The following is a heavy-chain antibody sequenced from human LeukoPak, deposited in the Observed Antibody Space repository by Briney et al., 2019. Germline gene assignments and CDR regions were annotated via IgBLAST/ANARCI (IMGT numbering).Heavy chain of an antibody. J-gene: IGHJ4*02. CDR1: GFTFSSYG. CDR3: ARGPPYYYDRSGYYSDY. CDR2: ISSSSSSI. V-gene: IGHV3-48*04. Sequence: GGSLRLSCAASGFTFSSYGMHWVRQAPGKGLEWVSYISSSSSSIYYADSVKGRFTISRDNAKNSLYLQMNSLRAEDTAVYYCARGPPYYYDRSGYYSDYWGQGTLVTVSS. D-gene: IGHD3-22*01.